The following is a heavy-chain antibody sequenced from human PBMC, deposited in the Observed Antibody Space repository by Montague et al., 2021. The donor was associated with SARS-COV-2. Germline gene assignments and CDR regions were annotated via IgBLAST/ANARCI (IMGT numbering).Heavy chain of an antibody. D-gene: IGHD2/OR15-2a*01. CDR3: ARHDHTYFGNPNWFDP. CDR2: MVYSGRN. J-gene: IGHJ5*02. V-gene: IGHV4-39*01. CDR1: GDSINSDTAF. Sequence: SETLSLTCTVSGDSINSDTAFWGWVRQSPGKGLEWIGSMVYSGRNFYNGALRSRLTISVDTSKNQFSLELRDVTAADTGLYYCARHDHTYFGNPNWFDPWGQGTLVTVSS.